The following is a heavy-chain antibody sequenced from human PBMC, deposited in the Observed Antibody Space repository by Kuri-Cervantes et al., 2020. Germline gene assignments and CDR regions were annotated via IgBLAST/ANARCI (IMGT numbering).Heavy chain of an antibody. CDR1: GFTFSSYA. V-gene: IGHV3-30-3*01. D-gene: IGHD5-18*01. J-gene: IGHJ6*02. Sequence: GESLKISCAASGFTFSSYAMHWVRQAPGKGLEWVAVISYDGSNKYYADSVKGRFTISRDNSKNTLYLQMNSLRAEDTAVYYCARAKRGYSYGHYYYGMDVWGQGTTVTV. CDR2: ISYDGSNK. CDR3: ARAKRGYSYGHYYYGMDV.